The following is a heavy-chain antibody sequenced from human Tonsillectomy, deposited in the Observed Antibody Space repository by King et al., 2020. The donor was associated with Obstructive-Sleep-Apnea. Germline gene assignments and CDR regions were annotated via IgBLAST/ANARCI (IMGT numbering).Heavy chain of an antibody. V-gene: IGHV3-33*01. CDR2: IWHDGSEK. J-gene: IGHJ4*02. CDR3: ASQKYSTNWYAVDY. Sequence: VQLVESGGGVVQPGRSLRLSCAASGLTFNTYGMHWVRQAPGKELEWVAVIWHDGSEKYYADPVKGRFTISRDNSKNTLYLQMNSLRAEDTAVYYCASQKYSTNWYAVDYWGQGTLVTVSS. D-gene: IGHD1-20*01. CDR1: GLTFNTYG.